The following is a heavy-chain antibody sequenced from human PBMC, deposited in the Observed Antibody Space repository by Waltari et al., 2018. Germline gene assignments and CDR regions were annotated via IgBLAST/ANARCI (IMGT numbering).Heavy chain of an antibody. V-gene: IGHV3-23*03. Sequence: EVQFLESGGGLVQPGGSHRLSCEVSGFTFDTYAMAWLRQVPGRGLEWVSGIDSGGFSKYYGDSMQGRFTISRDNSRNTLFLQMHGLSVEDTATYYCARQFGLLHQYFGAGTTGIFDFWGQGRLVTVSS. CDR2: IDSGGFSK. D-gene: IGHD3-10*01. J-gene: IGHJ4*02. CDR1: GFTFDTYA. CDR3: ARQFGLLHQYFGAGTTGIFDF.